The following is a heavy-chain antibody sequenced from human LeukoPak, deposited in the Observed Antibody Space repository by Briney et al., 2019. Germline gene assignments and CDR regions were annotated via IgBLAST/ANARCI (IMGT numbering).Heavy chain of an antibody. J-gene: IGHJ3*02. CDR1: GFTFSNYA. CDR2: LSGSGGST. V-gene: IGHV3-23*01. D-gene: IGHD2-15*01. CDR3: ARLGYCSGGSCYEDAFDI. Sequence: PGGSLRLSCAASGFTFSNYAMSWVRQAPGKGLEWVSILSGSGGSTYYADSVKGRFTVSRDNSKNTLYLQMNSLRAEDTAVYYCARLGYCSGGSCYEDAFDIWGQGTMVTVSS.